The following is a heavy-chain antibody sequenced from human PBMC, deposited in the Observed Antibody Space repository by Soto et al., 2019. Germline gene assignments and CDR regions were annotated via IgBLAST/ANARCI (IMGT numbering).Heavy chain of an antibody. J-gene: IGHJ5*02. V-gene: IGHV4-39*01. CDR3: ARPYSNHPNNWFDP. CDR2: IYYSGST. D-gene: IGHD4-4*01. Sequence: TLSLTCTVSGGSISSSSYYWGWIRQPPGKGLEWIGSIYYSGSTYYNPSLKSRVTISVDTSKNQFSLKLSSVTAADTAVYYCARPYSNHPNNWFDPWGQGTLVTVSS. CDR1: GGSISSSSYY.